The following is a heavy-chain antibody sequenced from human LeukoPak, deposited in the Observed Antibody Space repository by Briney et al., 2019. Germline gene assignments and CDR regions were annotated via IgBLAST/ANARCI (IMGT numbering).Heavy chain of an antibody. D-gene: IGHD6-13*01. J-gene: IGHJ4*02. CDR3: ASAIAAAPHFDY. CDR1: GYTFTSYY. CDR2: INPSGGST. Sequence: ASVKVSCKASGYTFTSYYMHWVRQAPGQGLEWMGIINPSGGSTSYAQKFQGRVTMTRDTSTSTVYMELSSLRSEDTAVYYCASAIAAAPHFDYWGQGTLVTVSS. V-gene: IGHV1-46*03.